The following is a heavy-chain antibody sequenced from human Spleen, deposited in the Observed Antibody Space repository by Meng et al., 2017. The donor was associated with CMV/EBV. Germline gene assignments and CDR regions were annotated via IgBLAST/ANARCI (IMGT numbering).Heavy chain of an antibody. CDR1: GFTFTGYY. J-gene: IGHJ6*02. Sequence: GESLKISCAASGFTFTGYYMHWVRQAPGQGLEWMGWINPNSGGTNYAQKFQGRVTMTRDTSISTAYMELSRLRSDDTAVYYWSREDIVVVPAAIYYYYYGMDVWGQGTTVTVSS. D-gene: IGHD2-2*01. CDR3: SREDIVVVPAAIYYYYYGMDV. CDR2: INPNSGGT. V-gene: IGHV1-2*02.